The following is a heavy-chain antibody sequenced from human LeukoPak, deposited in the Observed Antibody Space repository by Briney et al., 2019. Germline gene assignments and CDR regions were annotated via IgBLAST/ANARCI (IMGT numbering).Heavy chain of an antibody. J-gene: IGHJ1*01. CDR3: ARVGYYDSSNYYAYFQH. Sequence: GGSLRLSCAASGFTFSSYWMHWVRQAPGKGLEWVARINSDGTDISYGDSVKGRFTISRDNAKNTLYLQMNSLRVEDTAVYYCARVGYYDSSNYYAYFQHWGQVTLVTVSS. CDR2: INSDGTDI. CDR1: GFTFSSYW. D-gene: IGHD3-22*01. V-gene: IGHV3-74*01.